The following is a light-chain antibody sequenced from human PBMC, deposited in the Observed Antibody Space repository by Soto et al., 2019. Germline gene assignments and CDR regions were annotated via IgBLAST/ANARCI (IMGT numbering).Light chain of an antibody. V-gene: IGKV1-5*01. CDR2: DAS. J-gene: IGKJ1*01. CDR1: QSISSW. CDR3: KQDNSYWT. Sequence: DIQMTQSPSTLSASVGDRVTITCRASQSISSWLAWYQPKPGKAPKLLIDDASSLESGVPSRFSGSGYGTDFTLTISSLQPDDFATYYCKQDNSYWTFGQGTKVEIK.